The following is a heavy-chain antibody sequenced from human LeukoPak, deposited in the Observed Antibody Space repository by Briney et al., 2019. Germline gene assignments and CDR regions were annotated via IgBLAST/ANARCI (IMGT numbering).Heavy chain of an antibody. Sequence: ASVKVSCKASGYTFTGYYMYWVRQAPGQGLEWMGRINPNSGGTNYAQKFQGRVTMTRDTSISTAYMELSRLRSDDTAVYYCARDVGVITPNDAFDIWGQGTMVTVSS. CDR3: ARDVGVITPNDAFDI. V-gene: IGHV1-2*06. J-gene: IGHJ3*02. CDR1: GYTFTGYY. CDR2: INPNSGGT. D-gene: IGHD3-22*01.